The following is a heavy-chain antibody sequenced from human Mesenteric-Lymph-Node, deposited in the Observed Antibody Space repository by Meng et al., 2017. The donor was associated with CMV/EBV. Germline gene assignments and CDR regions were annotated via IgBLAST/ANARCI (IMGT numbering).Heavy chain of an antibody. J-gene: IGHJ5*02. CDR3: AKDRGVVVVPGGLNWFDP. CDR1: GFTFEDYA. Sequence: GESLKISCAASGFTFEDYAMHWVRQAPGKGLEWVSLITWDSGTTYYTDSVEGRFTISRNNSGNSLFLQMNSLRAEDTATYYCAKDRGVVVVPGGLNWFDPWGQGTLVTVSS. CDR2: ITWDSGTT. V-gene: IGHV3-43D*04. D-gene: IGHD2-2*01.